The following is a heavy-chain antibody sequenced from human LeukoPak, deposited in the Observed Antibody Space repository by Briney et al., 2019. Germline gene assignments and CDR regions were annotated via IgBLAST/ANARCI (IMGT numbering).Heavy chain of an antibody. CDR1: GYSFSGYC. CDR3: ARHVYGKGMYV. J-gene: IGHJ6*04. Sequence: KSSETLSLTCTASGYSFSGYCWGWIRQPPGKGLECVGYIKSSGSTAYNPSLKSRINITIDSSKKQFCLTLSSVTAAETAVYYCARHVYGKGMYVWGKGTTVTVSS. D-gene: IGHD4-17*01. CDR2: IKSSGST. V-gene: IGHV4-59*08.